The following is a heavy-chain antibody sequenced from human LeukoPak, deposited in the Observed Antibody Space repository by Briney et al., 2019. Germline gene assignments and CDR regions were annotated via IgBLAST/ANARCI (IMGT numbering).Heavy chain of an antibody. V-gene: IGHV1-18*01. CDR1: GYSFTSYG. J-gene: IGHJ4*02. CDR2: ISAYNGNT. D-gene: IGHD1-26*01. CDR3: ARDQDSCSGIYHGGWY. Sequence: GASVKVPCKASGYSFTSYGISWVRQAPGQGLEWMGWISAYNGNTNYAQKFQGRVTMTTDTSTSTAYMELRSLRSDDTAVYYCARDQDSCSGIYHGGWYWGQGTLVTVSS.